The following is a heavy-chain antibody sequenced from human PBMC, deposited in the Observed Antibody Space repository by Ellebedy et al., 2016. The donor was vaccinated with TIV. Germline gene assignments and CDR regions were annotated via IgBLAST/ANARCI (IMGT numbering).Heavy chain of an antibody. Sequence: GESLKISCAASGFTLSDHHMDWVRQAPGKGLEWVGFLRGTTSGGTTEYAGSVKGRFSISRDDSKNSVYLHMNSLKTEDTAVYYCARSGSYDPSQSWGQGTLVTVSS. CDR1: GFTLSDHH. CDR3: ARSGSYDPSQS. CDR2: LRGTTSGGTT. D-gene: IGHD1-26*01. V-gene: IGHV3-72*01. J-gene: IGHJ5*02.